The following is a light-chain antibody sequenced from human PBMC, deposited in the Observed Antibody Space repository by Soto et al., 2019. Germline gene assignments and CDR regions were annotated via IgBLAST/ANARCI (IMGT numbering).Light chain of an antibody. CDR1: NLAIKS. CDR2: YGS. Sequence: SYELTQPPSVSVAPGKSASIACEGNNLAIKSVHWYQQRPGQAPVLVIYYGSARPSGIPERFSGSTSGNTATLTISRVEARDEADYDCQVSDSYTDHYVFGTGTKLTVL. CDR3: QVSDSYTDHYV. V-gene: IGLV3-21*04. J-gene: IGLJ1*01.